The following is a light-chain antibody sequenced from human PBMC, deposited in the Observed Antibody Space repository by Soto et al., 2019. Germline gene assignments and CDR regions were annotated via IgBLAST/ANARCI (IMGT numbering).Light chain of an antibody. CDR3: CSHAGRGTLL. V-gene: IGLV2-23*02. CDR2: EVT. Sequence: QSALAQPASVSGSPGQSITISCTGTSSDIGRYDLVAWYQQHPGEAPKLVIYEVTKRPSGISDRFSASKSGNTASLTISGLQAEDEATYFCCSHAGRGTLLFGGGTKLTVL. J-gene: IGLJ2*01. CDR1: SSDIGRYDL.